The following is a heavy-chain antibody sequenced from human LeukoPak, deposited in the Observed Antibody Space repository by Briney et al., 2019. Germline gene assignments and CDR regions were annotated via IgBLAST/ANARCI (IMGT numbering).Heavy chain of an antibody. CDR3: AKDVLVRGYSGYDWDY. D-gene: IGHD5-12*01. J-gene: IGHJ4*02. V-gene: IGHV3-23*01. CDR1: GFTFSSYA. Sequence: GSLRLSCAASGFTFSSYAMSWVRQAPGKGLEWVSAISGSGGSTYYADSVKGRFTISRDNSKNTLYLQMNSLRAEDTTVYYCAKDVLVRGYSGYDWDYWGQGTLVTVSS. CDR2: ISGSGGST.